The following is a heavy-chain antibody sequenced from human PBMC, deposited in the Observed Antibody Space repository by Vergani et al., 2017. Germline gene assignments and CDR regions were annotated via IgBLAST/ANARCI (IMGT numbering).Heavy chain of an antibody. Sequence: QVQLQQWGAGLLKPSETLSLTCAVYGGSFSGYYWSWIRQPPGKGLEWIGKINHSGSTNYNPSLKSRVTISVDTSKNQFSLKLSSVTAADTAVYYCARGRRYSSPQRFDPWGQGSLVTVSS. D-gene: IGHD6-13*01. J-gene: IGHJ5*02. V-gene: IGHV4-34*01. CDR3: ARGRRYSSPQRFDP. CDR1: GGSFSGYY. CDR2: INHSGST.